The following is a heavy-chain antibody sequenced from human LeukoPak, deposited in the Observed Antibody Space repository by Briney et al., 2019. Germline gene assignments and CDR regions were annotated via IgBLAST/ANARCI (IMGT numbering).Heavy chain of an antibody. D-gene: IGHD3-3*01. Sequence: GGSLRLSCGASGFTFSNYAMNWVRQAPGKGLEWVSAISGSGGSTYYADSVKGRFTISRDNSKNTLYLQMNSLRAEDTAVYYCAKSLGGITIFGVVKEAFDIWGQGTMVTVSS. CDR3: AKSLGGITIFGVVKEAFDI. V-gene: IGHV3-23*01. CDR1: GFTFSNYA. CDR2: ISGSGGST. J-gene: IGHJ3*02.